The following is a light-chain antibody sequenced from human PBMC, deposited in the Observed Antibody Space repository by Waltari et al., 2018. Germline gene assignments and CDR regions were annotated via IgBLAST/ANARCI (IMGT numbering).Light chain of an antibody. V-gene: IGLV3-21*01. CDR3: QVWDSSPETVV. J-gene: IGLJ2*01. CDR2: DDN. Sequence: SYVLTQPPSASVAPGKTATIACGGNNVGGKSVQWYQQKPGQAPLLVVHDDNARPSGIPDRFSGSNSGDTATLTISRVEVGDEADYYCQVWDSSPETVVFGGGTKLTVL. CDR1: NVGGKS.